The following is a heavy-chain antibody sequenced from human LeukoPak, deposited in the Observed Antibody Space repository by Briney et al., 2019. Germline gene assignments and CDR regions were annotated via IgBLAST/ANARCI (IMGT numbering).Heavy chain of an antibody. Sequence: QPSETLSLTCAVYGGSFSGYYWSWIRQPPGKGLEWIGEINHSGSTYYNPSLKSRVTISVDSSKNQFSLKLTSVTAADTAVYYCATLGEYYDSSGYYYNWGQGTLVTVSS. V-gene: IGHV4-34*01. D-gene: IGHD3-22*01. J-gene: IGHJ4*02. CDR1: GGSFSGYY. CDR3: ATLGEYYDSSGYYYN. CDR2: INHSGST.